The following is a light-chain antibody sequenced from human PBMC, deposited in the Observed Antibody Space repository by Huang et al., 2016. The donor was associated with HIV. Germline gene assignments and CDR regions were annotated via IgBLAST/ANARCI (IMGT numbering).Light chain of an antibody. CDR2: AES. CDR3: QQSYSTPRT. CDR1: QSISSY. Sequence: DIQMTQSPSSLSASVGDRVTLTCRASQSISSYLNWYQVKPGKAPKLLIYAESTLQSGVPSRFSGSGSETDFTLTISSLQPEDFATYYCQQSYSTPRTFGQGTDLEIK. V-gene: IGKV1-39*01. J-gene: IGKJ2*01.